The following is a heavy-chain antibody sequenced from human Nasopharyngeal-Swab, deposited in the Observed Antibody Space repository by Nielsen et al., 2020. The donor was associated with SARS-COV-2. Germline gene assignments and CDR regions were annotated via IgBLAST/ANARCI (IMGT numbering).Heavy chain of an antibody. D-gene: IGHD2-21*02. CDR1: GFTFSSYS. Sequence: GESLKISCAASGFTFSSYSMNWVRQAPGKGLEWVSYISSSSSTIYYADSVKGRFTISRDNAKNSLYLQMNSLRAEDTAVYYCARADYDSLYCGGDCYYFDYWGQGTLVTVSS. CDR2: ISSSSSTI. CDR3: ARADYDSLYCGGDCYYFDY. V-gene: IGHV3-48*04. J-gene: IGHJ4*02.